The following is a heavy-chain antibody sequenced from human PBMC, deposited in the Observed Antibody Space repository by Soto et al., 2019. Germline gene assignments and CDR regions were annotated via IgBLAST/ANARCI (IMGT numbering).Heavy chain of an antibody. J-gene: IGHJ4*02. Sequence: GASVKVSCKASGGTFSSYAISWVRQAPGQGLEWMGGIIPIFGTANYAQKFQGRVTITADESTSTAYMELSSLRSEDTAVYYCARSLVATTRNYFDYWGQGTLVTVSS. CDR1: GGTFSSYA. V-gene: IGHV1-69*13. D-gene: IGHD5-12*01. CDR3: ARSLVATTRNYFDY. CDR2: IIPIFGTA.